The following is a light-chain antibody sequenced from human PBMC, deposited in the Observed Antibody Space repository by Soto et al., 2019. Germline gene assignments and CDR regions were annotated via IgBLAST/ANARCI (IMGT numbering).Light chain of an antibody. V-gene: IGLV1-44*01. J-gene: IGLJ2*01. CDR2: SNN. CDR3: AAWDDSLSCLV. Sequence: QSVLTQPPSASGTPGQRVTISCSGSSSNIGSNTVNWYQQLPGTAPKLLIYSNNQRPSGVPDRFSGSKSGTSASLAISGLPSEDEADYYCAAWDDSLSCLVFGGGTKLTVL. CDR1: SSNIGSNT.